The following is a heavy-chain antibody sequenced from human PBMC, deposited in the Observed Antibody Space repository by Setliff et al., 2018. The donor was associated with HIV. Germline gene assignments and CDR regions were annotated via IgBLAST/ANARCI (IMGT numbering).Heavy chain of an antibody. J-gene: IGHJ6*03. Sequence: GASVKVSCKASGYTLTSYEINWMRQATGQGLEWMGWMNPNSGDTGYAQKFQGRVTMTRNTSISTAFMELSSLRSEDTAVYYCARGRSLVRGSGSPEYYYMDVWGKGTTVTVPS. CDR3: ARGRSLVRGSGSPEYYYMDV. CDR1: GYTLTSYE. CDR2: MNPNSGDT. D-gene: IGHD3-10*01. V-gene: IGHV1-8*02.